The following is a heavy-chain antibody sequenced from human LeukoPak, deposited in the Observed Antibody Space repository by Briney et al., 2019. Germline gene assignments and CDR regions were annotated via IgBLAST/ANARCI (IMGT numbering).Heavy chain of an antibody. Sequence: PGGSLRLSCAASGFIFSSYWMSWVRQAPGKGLEWVANIKEDGSEKYYVDSVKGRFTISRDNAKNSLYLQMNSLRAENTAVYYCARGGGYHGWIDPWGQGTLVTVSS. D-gene: IGHD1-26*01. CDR2: IKEDGSEK. CDR3: ARGGGYHGWIDP. J-gene: IGHJ5*02. V-gene: IGHV3-7*01. CDR1: GFIFSSYW.